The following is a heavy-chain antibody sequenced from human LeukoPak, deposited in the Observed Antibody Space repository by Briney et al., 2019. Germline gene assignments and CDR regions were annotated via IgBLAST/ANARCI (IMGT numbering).Heavy chain of an antibody. J-gene: IGHJ4*02. Sequence: GASVKVSCKVSGYTLTELSVHWVRQAPGKGLEWMGGFDPEDGETIYAQKFQGRVTMTEDTSTDTAYMELSSLRSEDTAVYYCATPRLLWFGEYSPGPFDYWGQGTLVTVSS. V-gene: IGHV1-24*01. CDR2: FDPEDGET. CDR1: GYTLTELS. CDR3: ATPRLLWFGEYSPGPFDY. D-gene: IGHD3-10*01.